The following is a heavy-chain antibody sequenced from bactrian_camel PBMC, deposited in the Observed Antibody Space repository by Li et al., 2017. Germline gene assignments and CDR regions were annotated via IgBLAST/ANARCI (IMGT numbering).Heavy chain of an antibody. J-gene: IGHJ6*01. CDR1: GFAFSSYA. D-gene: IGHD2*01. Sequence: VQLVESGGGLVQPGGSLRLSCVASGFAFSSYAMSWARQAPGKGLEWVSTINVGGGSTTYADSVKGRFAISRDNAKNTLDLQLNSLKTEDTAMYYCAKETAYYGPPFDFGYWGQGTQVTVS. CDR3: AKETAYYGPPFDFGY. CDR2: INVGGGST. V-gene: IGHV3S42*01.